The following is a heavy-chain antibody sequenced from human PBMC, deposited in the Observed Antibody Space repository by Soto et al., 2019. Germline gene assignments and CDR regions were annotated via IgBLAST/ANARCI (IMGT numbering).Heavy chain of an antibody. CDR3: AKDGSSDHYYYYGMDV. D-gene: IGHD6-6*01. Sequence: GGSLRLSCAASGFTFNDYTMHWVRQPPGKGLEWVSLISWDGGSTYYADSVKGRFTISRDNSKNSLYLQMNSLRTEDTALYYCAKDGSSDHYYYYGMDVWGQGTTVTVSS. J-gene: IGHJ6*02. CDR1: GFTFNDYT. V-gene: IGHV3-43*01. CDR2: ISWDGGST.